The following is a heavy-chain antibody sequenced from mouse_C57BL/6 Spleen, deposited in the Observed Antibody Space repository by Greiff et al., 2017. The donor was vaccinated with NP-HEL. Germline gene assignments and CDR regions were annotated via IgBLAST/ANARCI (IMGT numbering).Heavy chain of an antibody. Sequence: VQLQQSGPELVKPGASVKISCKASGYAFSSSWMNWVKQRPGKGLEWIGRIYPGDGDTNYNGKFKGKATLTADKSSSTAYMQLSSLTSEDSAVYLCATYDVDYYFDYWGQGTTLTVSS. D-gene: IGHD2-12*01. V-gene: IGHV1-82*01. J-gene: IGHJ2*01. CDR2: IYPGDGDT. CDR1: GYAFSSSW. CDR3: ATYDVDYYFDY.